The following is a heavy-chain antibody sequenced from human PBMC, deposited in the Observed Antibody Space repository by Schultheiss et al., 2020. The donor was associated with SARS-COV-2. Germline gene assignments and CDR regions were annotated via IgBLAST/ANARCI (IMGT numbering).Heavy chain of an antibody. D-gene: IGHD2-15*01. CDR3: ATRAGGTTHYYGMDV. CDR2: IYPGDSDT. V-gene: IGHV5-51*01. J-gene: IGHJ6*02. Sequence: GESLKISCKGSGYSFTSYWIGWVRQMPGKGLEWMGIIYPGDSDTRYSPSFQGHVTISADKSISTAYLQWSSLKASDTAMYYCATRAGGTTHYYGMDVWGQGTTVTVSS. CDR1: GYSFTSYW.